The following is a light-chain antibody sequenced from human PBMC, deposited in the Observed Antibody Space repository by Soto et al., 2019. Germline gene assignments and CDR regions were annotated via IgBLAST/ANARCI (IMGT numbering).Light chain of an antibody. V-gene: IGLV2-14*01. CDR3: SSYAKDRTLL. J-gene: IGLJ2*01. CDR1: SSDIGTYDF. CDR2: EVT. Sequence: QPASVSGSPGQSITISCTGTSSDIGTYDFVSWYQQHPGTPPKLILYEVTNRPPGLSDRFSGSKSGNTASLLISGLQSDDEADYFCSSYAKDRTLLFGGGTKLTVL.